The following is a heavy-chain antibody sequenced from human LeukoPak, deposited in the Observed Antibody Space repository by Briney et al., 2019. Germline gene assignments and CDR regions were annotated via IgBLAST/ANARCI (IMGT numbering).Heavy chain of an antibody. CDR1: GYTFTSYY. V-gene: IGHV1-46*01. CDR2: INPSGGST. CDR3: ARSGNGDYEGLRAFDI. J-gene: IGHJ3*02. D-gene: IGHD4-17*01. Sequence: ASVRVSCKASGYTFTSYYMHWVRQAPGQGLEWMGIINPSGGSTSYAQKFQGRVTMTRDTSTSTVYMELSSLRSEDTAVYYCARSGNGDYEGLRAFDIWGQGTMVTVSS.